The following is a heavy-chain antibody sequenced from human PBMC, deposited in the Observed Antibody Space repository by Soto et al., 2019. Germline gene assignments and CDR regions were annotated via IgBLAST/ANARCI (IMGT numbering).Heavy chain of an antibody. Sequence: SVKVSCKASGGTFSSYPISWVLQAPGQGLEWMGGIIPIFGTANYAQKFQGRVTITADKSTSTAYMELSSLRSEDTAVYYCARSYGPTYYYYYYGMDVWGQGTTVTVSS. CDR1: GGTFSSYP. CDR3: ARSYGPTYYYYYYGMDV. J-gene: IGHJ6*02. D-gene: IGHD5-18*01. CDR2: IIPIFGTA. V-gene: IGHV1-69*06.